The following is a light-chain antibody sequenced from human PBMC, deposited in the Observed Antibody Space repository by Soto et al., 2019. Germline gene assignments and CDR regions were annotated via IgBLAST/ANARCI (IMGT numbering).Light chain of an antibody. CDR2: EVS. CDR1: SSDVGGYNY. Sequence: QSALTQPPSASGSPGQSVTISCTGTSSDVGGYNYVSWYQHHPGKAPKLMIYEVSKRPSGVPDRLSGSKSGNTASLTVSGLQAEDEADYYCNSYAGSNNVVFGGGTKLTVL. V-gene: IGLV2-8*01. J-gene: IGLJ2*01. CDR3: NSYAGSNNVV.